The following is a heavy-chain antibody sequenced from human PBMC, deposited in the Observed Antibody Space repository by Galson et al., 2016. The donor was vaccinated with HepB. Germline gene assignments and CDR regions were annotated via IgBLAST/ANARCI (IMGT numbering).Heavy chain of an antibody. V-gene: IGHV7-4-1*02. J-gene: IGHJ5*02. CDR2: INTNTGNP. CDR3: ARDGVATTPRANWFDP. Sequence: SVKVSCKASGYTFTSYAMNWVRQAPGQGLEWMGWINTNTGNPTYAQGFTGRFVFSLDTSVTTAYLQINSLKAEDTAVYYCARDGVATTPRANWFDPWGQGTLVTVSS. D-gene: IGHD2-15*01. CDR1: GYTFTSYA.